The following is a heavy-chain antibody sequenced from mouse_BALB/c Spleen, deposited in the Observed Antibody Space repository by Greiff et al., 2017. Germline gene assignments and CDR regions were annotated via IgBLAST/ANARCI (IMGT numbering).Heavy chain of an antibody. J-gene: IGHJ2*01. Sequence: EVMLVESGGGLVKPGGSLKLSCAASGFTFSSYAMSWVRQSPEKRLEWVAEISSGGSYTYYPDTVTGRFTISRDNAKNTLYLEMSSLRSEDTAMYYCARHYYGSSYVGYFDYWGQGTTLTVSS. CDR2: ISSGGSYT. CDR1: GFTFSSYA. CDR3: ARHYYGSSYVGYFDY. V-gene: IGHV5-9-4*01. D-gene: IGHD1-1*01.